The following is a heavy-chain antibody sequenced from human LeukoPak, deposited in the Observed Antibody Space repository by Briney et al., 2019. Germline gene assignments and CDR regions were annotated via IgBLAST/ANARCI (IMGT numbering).Heavy chain of an antibody. Sequence: VASVKVSCKASGGTFSSYAISGVRQAPGQGLEWMGRIIPIFGTANYAQKFQGRVTITADKSTSTAYMELSSLRSEDTAVYYCARDLWARQQLVKGSNPFDPWGQGTLVTVSS. D-gene: IGHD6-13*01. CDR3: ARDLWARQQLVKGSNPFDP. CDR2: IIPIFGTA. CDR1: GGTFSSYA. J-gene: IGHJ5*02. V-gene: IGHV1-69*06.